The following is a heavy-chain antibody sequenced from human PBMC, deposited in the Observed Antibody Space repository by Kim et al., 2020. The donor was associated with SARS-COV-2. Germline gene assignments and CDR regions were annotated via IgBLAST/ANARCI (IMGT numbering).Heavy chain of an antibody. CDR1: GGSFSGYY. Sequence: SETLSLTCAVYGGSFSGYYWSWIRQPPGKGLEWIGEINHSGSTNYNPSLKSRVTISVDTSKNQFSLKLSSVTAADTTVYYCARYHMPLRRLDYWGQGTLVTVSS. V-gene: IGHV4-34*01. CDR2: INHSGST. J-gene: IGHJ4*02. D-gene: IGHD2-2*01. CDR3: ARYHMPLRRLDY.